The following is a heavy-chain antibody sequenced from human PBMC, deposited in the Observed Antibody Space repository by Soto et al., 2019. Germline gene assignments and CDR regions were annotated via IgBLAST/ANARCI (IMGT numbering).Heavy chain of an antibody. V-gene: IGHV5-51*01. CDR2: MFPGDSDT. CDR3: ARVPDSSLGTMDV. D-gene: IGHD6-19*01. CDR1: GENVSTYW. Sequence: GAALTSSGEGGGENVSTYWFCWDRQLPGQGLEWMGVMFPGDSDTRYSPSFQGQVTMSADPSTNTAYLEWSSLKAADSAMYYCARVPDSSLGTMDVWGQGTTVPVSS. J-gene: IGHJ6*02.